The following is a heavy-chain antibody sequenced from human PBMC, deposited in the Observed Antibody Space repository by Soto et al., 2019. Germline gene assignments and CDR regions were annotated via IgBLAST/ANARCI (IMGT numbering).Heavy chain of an antibody. Sequence: SVKVSCKASGGTFSSYAISWVRQAPGQGLEWMGGIIPIFGTANYAQKFQGRVTITADESTSTAYMELSSLRSEDMAVYYCARDKRYSSGCLDYWGDGTMVTVYS. CDR2: IIPIFGTA. J-gene: IGHJ4*01. CDR3: ARDKRYSSGCLDY. V-gene: IGHV1-69*13. D-gene: IGHD6-19*01. CDR1: GGTFSSYA.